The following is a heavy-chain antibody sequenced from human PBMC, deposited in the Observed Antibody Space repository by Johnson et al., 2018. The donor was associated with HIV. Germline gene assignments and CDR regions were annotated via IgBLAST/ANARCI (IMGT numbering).Heavy chain of an antibody. J-gene: IGHJ3*02. Sequence: MLLVESGGGLVQPGGSLRLSCAASGFTFSTYWMSWVRQAPGKGLEWVSGINWNGGTTGYADSVKGRFTISRDNAKNSLYLQMNSLRAEDTALYYCARGAYYYDSSGGNDAFDIWGRGTMVTVSS. CDR2: INWNGGTT. V-gene: IGHV3-20*04. D-gene: IGHD3-22*01. CDR3: ARGAYYYDSSGGNDAFDI. CDR1: GFTFSTYW.